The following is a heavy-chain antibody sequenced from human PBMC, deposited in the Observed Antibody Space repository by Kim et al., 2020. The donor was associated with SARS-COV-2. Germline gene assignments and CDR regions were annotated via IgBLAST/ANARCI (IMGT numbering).Heavy chain of an antibody. CDR3: ARALDYYDRSAYYD. D-gene: IGHD3-22*01. Sequence: SETLSLTCTVSGGSISTSSYYWGWIRQPPGKGLEWIGNIYYSGNTYYNSSLKSRVTICLDTSKNQFTLKLSSVTAADTAVYYCARALDYYDRSAYYDWGQGTLVTVSS. V-gene: IGHV4-39*01. J-gene: IGHJ4*02. CDR1: GGSISTSSYY. CDR2: IYYSGNT.